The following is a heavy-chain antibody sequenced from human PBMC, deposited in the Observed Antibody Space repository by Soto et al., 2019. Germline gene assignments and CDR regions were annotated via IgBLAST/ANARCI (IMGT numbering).Heavy chain of an antibody. CDR1: GFTFSSYS. V-gene: IGHV3-21*01. J-gene: IGHJ4*02. CDR2: ISSSSSYI. CDR3: ARDRSARGPSDY. D-gene: IGHD3-10*01. Sequence: EVQLVESGGGPVKPGGSLRLSCAASGFTFSSYSMNWVRQAPGKGLEWVSSISSSSSYIYYADSVKGRFTISRDNAKNSLYLQMNSLRAEDTAVYYCARDRSARGPSDYWGQGTLVTVSS.